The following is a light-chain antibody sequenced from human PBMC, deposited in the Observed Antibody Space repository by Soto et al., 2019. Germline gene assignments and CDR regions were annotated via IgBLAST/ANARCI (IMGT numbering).Light chain of an antibody. V-gene: IGKV3D-15*03. CDR2: DAS. CDR3: QEYHAWQTGT. CDR1: QSIKNY. J-gene: IGKJ1*01. Sequence: TQSPASLSASSGEEITLSCRASQSIKNYLACYQHKPGQAPRLLFYDASISATGIPARFSAGGSRTEFTLVIRNLQSEDAAVYYCQEYHAWQTGTFGQGTKVEIK.